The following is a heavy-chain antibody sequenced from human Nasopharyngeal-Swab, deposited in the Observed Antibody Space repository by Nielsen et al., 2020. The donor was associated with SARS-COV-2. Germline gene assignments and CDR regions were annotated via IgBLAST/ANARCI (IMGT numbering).Heavy chain of an antibody. J-gene: IGHJ4*02. D-gene: IGHD3-9*01. Sequence: ASVKVSCKASGYTFTSYDINWVRQATGQGLEWMGWMNPNSGNTGYAQKFQGRVTMTRNTSISTAYMELSSLRSDDTAVYYCARLLRYFDWLLTPYYFDYWGQGTLVTVSS. CDR2: MNPNSGNT. V-gene: IGHV1-8*01. CDR1: GYTFTSYD. CDR3: ARLLRYFDWLLTPYYFDY.